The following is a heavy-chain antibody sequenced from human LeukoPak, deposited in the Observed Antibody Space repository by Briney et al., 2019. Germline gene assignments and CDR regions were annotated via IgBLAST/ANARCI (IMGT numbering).Heavy chain of an antibody. J-gene: IGHJ4*02. V-gene: IGHV1-69*04. CDR1: GGTFSSYA. CDR2: IIPILGIA. D-gene: IGHD2-2*01. Sequence: SVKVSCKASGGTFSSYAISWVRQAPGQGLEWMGRIIPILGIANYAQKFQGRVTITADKSTSTAYMELSSLRSEDTAVYYCARDFSPYCSSTSCYVCDYWGQGTLVTVSS. CDR3: ARDFSPYCSSTSCYVCDY.